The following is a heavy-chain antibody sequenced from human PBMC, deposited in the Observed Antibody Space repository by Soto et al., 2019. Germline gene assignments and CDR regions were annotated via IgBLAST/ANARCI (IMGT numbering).Heavy chain of an antibody. CDR3: ARDEQGNWFDP. V-gene: IGHV4-34*01. J-gene: IGHJ5*02. CDR2: INHSGST. CDR1: GGSFSGYY. D-gene: IGHD6-13*01. Sequence: PSETLSLTCAVYGGSFSGYYWSWIRQPPGKGLEWIGEINHSGSTNYNPSLKSRVTISVDTSKNQFSLKLSSVTAADTAVYYCARDEQGNWFDPWGQGTLVPVYS.